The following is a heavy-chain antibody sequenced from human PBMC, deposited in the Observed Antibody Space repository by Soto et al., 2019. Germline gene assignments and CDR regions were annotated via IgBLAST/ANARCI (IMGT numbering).Heavy chain of an antibody. CDR3: ARVADPYSFGYGGMDV. CDR2: IYAGDSDT. D-gene: IGHD3-22*01. CDR1: GYSFSNYW. V-gene: IGHV5-51*01. J-gene: IGHJ6*02. Sequence: PGASLKISCKASGYSFSNYWIGWVRQMPGKGLEWLGLIYAGDSDTKYSPSIQGQVTFSADRSTSTAYLQWSSLKASDTAMYYCARVADPYSFGYGGMDVWGQGTTVTVSS.